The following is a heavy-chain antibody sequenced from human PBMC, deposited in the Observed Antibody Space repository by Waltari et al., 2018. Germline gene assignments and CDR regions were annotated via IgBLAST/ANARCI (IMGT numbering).Heavy chain of an antibody. Sequence: QITLKESGPTLVKPTQTLTLTCALSGFSLSARGVGVGWIRQPPGKALEWLALIYWDEAKRYSPSLKSRRTHTKYTSKDQVVLTLTNMDPVDTATYCCAQVTSSWYPTLDYWGQGTLVTVSS. J-gene: IGHJ4*02. V-gene: IGHV2-5*02. CDR1: GFSLSARGVG. CDR2: IYWDEAK. D-gene: IGHD6-13*01. CDR3: AQVTSSWYPTLDY.